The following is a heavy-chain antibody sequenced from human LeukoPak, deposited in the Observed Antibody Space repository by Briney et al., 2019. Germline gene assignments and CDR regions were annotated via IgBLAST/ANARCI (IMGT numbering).Heavy chain of an antibody. D-gene: IGHD6-6*01. CDR3: ARGSLVFAFDI. CDR1: GGSFSGYY. V-gene: IGHV4-34*01. Sequence: TSETLSLTCAVYGGSFSGYYWSWIRQPPGKGLEWIGEINHSGSTNYNPSLKSRVTISVDTSKNQFSLKLSSVTAADTAVYYCARGSLVFAFDIWGQGTMVTVSS. J-gene: IGHJ3*02. CDR2: INHSGST.